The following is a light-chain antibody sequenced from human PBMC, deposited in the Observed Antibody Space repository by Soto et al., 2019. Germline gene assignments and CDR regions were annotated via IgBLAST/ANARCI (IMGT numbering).Light chain of an antibody. CDR3: QSYDSSLSGPYV. CDR1: SSNIGAGYD. J-gene: IGLJ1*01. Sequence: QSVLTQPPSVSGAPGQRVTISCTGSSSNIGAGYDVHWYQQLPGTAPKLLIYGNSNRPSGVPDRFSGSKSCTSASLAITGLQAEDEVDYYCQSYDSSLSGPYVFGTGTKVTVL. V-gene: IGLV1-40*01. CDR2: GNS.